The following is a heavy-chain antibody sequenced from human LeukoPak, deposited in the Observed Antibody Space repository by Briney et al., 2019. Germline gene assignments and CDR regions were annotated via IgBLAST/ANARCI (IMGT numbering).Heavy chain of an antibody. D-gene: IGHD2-8*01. CDR1: GFKFTDYD. V-gene: IGHV3-13*01. J-gene: IGHJ5*02. CDR2: IGTLHDT. CDR3: VRGCMFCDWKTWFDP. Sequence: GGSLRLSCATSGFKFTDYDMHWVRQAPGKGPEWVSAIGTLHDTFYSDSVRGRFTISRVDVRNSLYLQMNSLRAGDTAVYYCVRGCMFCDWKTWFDPWGRGTLVTVSS.